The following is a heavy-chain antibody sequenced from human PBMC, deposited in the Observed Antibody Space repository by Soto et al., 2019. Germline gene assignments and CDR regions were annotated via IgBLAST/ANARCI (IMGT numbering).Heavy chain of an antibody. V-gene: IGHV1-18*01. CDR1: GYTFTSYG. Sequence: GASVKVSCKASGYTFTSYGISWVRQAPGQGLEWMGWISAYNGNTNYAQKLQGRVTMTTDTSTSTAYMELRSLRSDDTAVYYCARREVLRYFDWVPYYYYGMDVWGQGTTVTVSS. CDR2: ISAYNGNT. CDR3: ARREVLRYFDWVPYYYYGMDV. D-gene: IGHD3-9*01. J-gene: IGHJ6*02.